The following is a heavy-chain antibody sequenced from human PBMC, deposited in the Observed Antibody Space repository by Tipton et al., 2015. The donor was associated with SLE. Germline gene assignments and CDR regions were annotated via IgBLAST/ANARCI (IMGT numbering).Heavy chain of an antibody. V-gene: IGHV4-38-2*02. CDR1: GYSISSGYY. J-gene: IGHJ6*02. CDR2: IYHSGST. CDR3: ARDRADYSREPYYYYGMDV. Sequence: TLSLTCTVSGYSISSGYYWGWIRQPPGKGLEWIGSIYHSGSTYYNPSLKSQVTISVDTSKNQFSLKLSSVTAADTAVYYCARDRADYSREPYYYYGMDVWGQGTTVTVSS. D-gene: IGHD4-11*01.